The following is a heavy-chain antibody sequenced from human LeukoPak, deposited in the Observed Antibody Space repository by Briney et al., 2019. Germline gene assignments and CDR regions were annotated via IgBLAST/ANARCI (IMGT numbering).Heavy chain of an antibody. Sequence: PSQTLSLTCTVSGGSISSGSNYWSWIRQPPGKGLEWIGYIYYSGSTNYNPSLKSRVTISVDTPKNQFSLKLSSVTAADTAVYYCARDKGRYSSGWYAFDIWGQGTMVTVS. D-gene: IGHD6-19*01. CDR3: ARDKGRYSSGWYAFDI. J-gene: IGHJ3*02. CDR2: IYYSGST. CDR1: GGSISSGSNY. V-gene: IGHV4-61*01.